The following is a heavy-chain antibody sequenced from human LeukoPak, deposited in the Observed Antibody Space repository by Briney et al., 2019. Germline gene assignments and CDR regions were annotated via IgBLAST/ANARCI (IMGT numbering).Heavy chain of an antibody. CDR1: GGSISSYY. D-gene: IGHD3-10*01. CDR2: INYSGNT. V-gene: IGHV4-59*01. Sequence: PSETLSLTCSVSGGSISSYYWSWIRQPPGKELEWIGYINYSGNTNYNPSLKSRVTISIDTSKNQFSLKLSSVTAADTAVYYCARYRRYGSGGRYFDYWGQGTLVTVSS. CDR3: ARYRRYGSGGRYFDY. J-gene: IGHJ4*02.